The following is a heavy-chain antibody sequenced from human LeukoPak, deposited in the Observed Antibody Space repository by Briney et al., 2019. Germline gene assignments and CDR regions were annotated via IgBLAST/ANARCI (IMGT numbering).Heavy chain of an antibody. V-gene: IGHV3-23*01. Sequence: AGGSLRLSCAASGFTFSSYAMSWVRQAPGKGLEWVSAISGSGGSTYYADSVKGRFTISRDNSKNTLYLQMNSLRAEDTAVYYGAKGLWFGSYPDYWGRGTLITVSS. CDR1: GFTFSSYA. CDR2: ISGSGGST. J-gene: IGHJ4*02. CDR3: AKGLWFGSYPDY. D-gene: IGHD3-10*01.